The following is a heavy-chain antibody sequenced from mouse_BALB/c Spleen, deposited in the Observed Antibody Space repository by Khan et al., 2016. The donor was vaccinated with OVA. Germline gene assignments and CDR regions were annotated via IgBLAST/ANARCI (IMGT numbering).Heavy chain of an antibody. CDR1: GYTFTSYT. J-gene: IGHJ3*01. D-gene: IGHD2-10*01. CDR3: PRGGPYYGNYGAWFAY. CDR2: INPSNDYT. Sequence: QVQLQQSGAELARPGASVKMSCKASGYTFTSYTMHWVKQRPGQGLEWIGYINPSNDYTNYNQKFKDKATLTADKSSSTAYMQLSSLTSEDSAVXYCPRGGPYYGNYGAWFAYWGQGTLVTVSA. V-gene: IGHV1-4*01.